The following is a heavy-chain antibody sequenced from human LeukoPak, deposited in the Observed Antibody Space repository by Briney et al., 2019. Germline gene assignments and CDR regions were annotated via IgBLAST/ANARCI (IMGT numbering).Heavy chain of an antibody. CDR2: ISYDGSNK. Sequence: GRSLRLSCAASGFTFSSYAMHWVRQAPGKGLEWVAVISYDGSNKYYADSVKGRFTISRGNSKNTLYLQMNSLRAEDTAVYYCARDLESDQYYYDSSGPLDYWGQGTLVTVSS. V-gene: IGHV3-30-3*01. D-gene: IGHD3-22*01. CDR1: GFTFSSYA. J-gene: IGHJ4*02. CDR3: ARDLESDQYYYDSSGPLDY.